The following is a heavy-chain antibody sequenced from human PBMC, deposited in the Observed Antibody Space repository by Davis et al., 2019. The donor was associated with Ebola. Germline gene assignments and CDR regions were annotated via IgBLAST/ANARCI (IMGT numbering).Heavy chain of an antibody. CDR2: ISYDGSNK. CDR1: GFTFSSYG. CDR3: ARELAVVHFDY. D-gene: IGHD2-8*02. V-gene: IGHV3-30*03. J-gene: IGHJ4*02. Sequence: PGGSLRLSCAASGFTFSSYGMHWVRQAPGKGLEWVAVISYDGSNKYYADSVKGRFTISRDNSKNSLYLQMNSLRAEDTAVYYCARELAVVHFDYWGQGTLVTVSS.